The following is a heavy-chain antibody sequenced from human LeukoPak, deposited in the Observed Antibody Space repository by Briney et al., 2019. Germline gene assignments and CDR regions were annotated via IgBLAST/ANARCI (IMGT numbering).Heavy chain of an antibody. V-gene: IGHV3-7*03. Sequence: GGSLRLSCAASGLSFSDYWANWVRLAPGKGLEWVANIKQDGSEKYYVDSVKGRFTISRDNAKNSLYLQMNSLRAEDTAVYYCASSHYGDHFDYWGQGTLVTVSS. CDR3: ASSHYGDHFDY. J-gene: IGHJ4*02. CDR2: IKQDGSEK. D-gene: IGHD4-17*01. CDR1: GLSFSDYW.